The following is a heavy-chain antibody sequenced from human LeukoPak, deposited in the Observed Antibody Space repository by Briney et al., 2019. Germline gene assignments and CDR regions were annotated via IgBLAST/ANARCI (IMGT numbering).Heavy chain of an antibody. V-gene: IGHV3-33*01. CDR2: IWYDGSNK. Sequence: GGSLRLSCAASGFTFSSYGMHWVRQAPGKGLEWVAVIWYDGSNKYYADSVRGRFTISRDNSKNTLYLQMNSLRAEDTAVYYCARGRDVVTDAFDIWGQGTMVTVSS. J-gene: IGHJ3*02. CDR1: GFTFSSYG. D-gene: IGHD4-23*01. CDR3: ARGRDVVTDAFDI.